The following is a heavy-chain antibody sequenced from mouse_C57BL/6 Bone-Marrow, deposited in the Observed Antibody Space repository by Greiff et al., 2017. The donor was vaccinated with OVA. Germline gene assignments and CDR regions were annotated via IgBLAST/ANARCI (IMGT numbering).Heavy chain of an antibody. D-gene: IGHD2-4*01. Sequence: VQLKQSGAELVRPGASVKLSCTASGFNIKNDYMHWVKQRPEQGLEWIGWIDPENGDTEYASKFQGKATITADTSSNTAYLQLSSLTSEDTAVYYCTRDYDEGYYAMDYWGQGTSVTVSS. CDR1: GFNIKNDY. J-gene: IGHJ4*01. CDR3: TRDYDEGYYAMDY. V-gene: IGHV14-4*01. CDR2: IDPENGDT.